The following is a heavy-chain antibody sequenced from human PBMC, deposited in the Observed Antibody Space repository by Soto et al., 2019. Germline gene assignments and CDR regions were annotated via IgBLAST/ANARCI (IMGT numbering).Heavy chain of an antibody. D-gene: IGHD7-27*01. CDR2: ISSSGGT. J-gene: IGHJ6*02. Sequence: QVQLQESGPGLVKPSETLSLTCTVSGASVSSGSHYWTWIRQPPGKGLEWIGYISSSGGTNYSPSLESRDTISLDPSKIQVSLVLSSVTAADTAVYYCARELGKRGMDVWGQGTTVTVSS. CDR1: GASVSSGSHY. V-gene: IGHV4-61*01. CDR3: ARELGKRGMDV.